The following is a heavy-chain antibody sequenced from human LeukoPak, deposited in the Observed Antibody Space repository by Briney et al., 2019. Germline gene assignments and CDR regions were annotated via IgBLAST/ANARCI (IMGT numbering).Heavy chain of an antibody. D-gene: IGHD5-18*01. CDR1: GGTLTSYA. CDR2: IITIFGTA. V-gene: IGHV1-69*06. J-gene: IGHJ6*03. CDR3: ARDSYSYGLYYYYYMDV. Sequence: SVKVSCKGSGGTLTSYAISWVRQAPGQGLEWMGGIITIFGTANYAQKYQSRVTITADKSTSTAYMELSSLRSEDTAVYYCARDSYSYGLYYYYYMDVWGKGTTVTVSS.